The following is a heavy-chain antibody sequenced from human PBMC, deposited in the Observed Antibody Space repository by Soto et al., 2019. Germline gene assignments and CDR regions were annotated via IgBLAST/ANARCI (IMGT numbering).Heavy chain of an antibody. J-gene: IGHJ3*02. CDR3: ARDRKDIVVQYAFDI. D-gene: IGHD2-15*01. V-gene: IGHV1-69*06. Sequence: GASVKVSCKASGGTFSSYAISWVRQAPGQGLEWMGGIIPIFGTANYAQKFQGRVTITADKSTSTAYMELSSLRSEDTAVYYCARDRKDIVVQYAFDIWGQGTMVTVSS. CDR2: IIPIFGTA. CDR1: GGTFSSYA.